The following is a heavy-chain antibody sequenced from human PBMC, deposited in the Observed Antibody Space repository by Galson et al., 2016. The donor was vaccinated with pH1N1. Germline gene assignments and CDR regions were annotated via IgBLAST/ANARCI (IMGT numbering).Heavy chain of an antibody. CDR1: GGSFAKYA. CDR3: ARPGRTETTKERFAWGDGLDV. V-gene: IGHV1-69*13. Sequence: SVKVSCKASGGSFAKYAVSWVRQAPGQGLEWMGRIIPIYGTANYAQKFQGRVTITADEYTTTVYMELNSLISEDTAIYYCARPGRTETTKERFAWGDGLDVWGQGTTVTVSS. J-gene: IGHJ6*02. D-gene: IGHD1-1*01. CDR2: IIPIYGTA.